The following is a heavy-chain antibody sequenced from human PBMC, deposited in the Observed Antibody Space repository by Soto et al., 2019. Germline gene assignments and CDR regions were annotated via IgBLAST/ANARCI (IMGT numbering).Heavy chain of an antibody. J-gene: IGHJ4*02. V-gene: IGHV4-30-2*01. D-gene: IGHD6-6*01. CDR1: GGSISSGGYS. CDR2: IYHSGST. CDR3: ARGYSSSPSIFDY. Sequence: SETLSLTCAVSGGSISSGGYSWSWIRQPPGNGLEWIGYIYHSGSTYYNPSLKSRVTISVDRSKNQFSLKLSSVTAADTAVYYCARGYSSSPSIFDYWGQGTLVTVSS.